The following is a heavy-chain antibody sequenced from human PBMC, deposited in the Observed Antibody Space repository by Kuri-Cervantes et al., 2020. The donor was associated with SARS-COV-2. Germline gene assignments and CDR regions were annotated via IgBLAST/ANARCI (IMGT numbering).Heavy chain of an antibody. J-gene: IGHJ6*02. CDR1: GFTFSSYS. CDR2: ISSSSSYI. CDR3: TREWDSGYDDAHNAMDV. Sequence: LSLTCAASGFTFSSYSMNWVRQAPGKGLEWVSSISSSSSYIYYADSVKGRFTISRDNAKNSLYLQMNSLRAEDTAIYYCTREWDSGYDDAHNAMDVWGQGTTVTVSS. V-gene: IGHV3-21*01. D-gene: IGHD5-12*01.